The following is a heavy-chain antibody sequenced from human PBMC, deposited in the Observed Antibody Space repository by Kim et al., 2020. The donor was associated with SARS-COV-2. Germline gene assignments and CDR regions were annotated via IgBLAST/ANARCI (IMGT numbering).Heavy chain of an antibody. J-gene: IGHJ4*02. D-gene: IGHD3-10*01. Sequence: GGSLRLSCAASGFTFSSYGMHWVRQAPGKGLEWVAVIWYDGSNKYYADSVKGRFTISRDNSKNTLYLQMNSLRVEDTAVYYCAKDMSWVGWSRYYYGSGSHKAFDYWGQGTLVTVSS. V-gene: IGHV3-33*06. CDR1: GFTFSSYG. CDR2: IWYDGSNK. CDR3: AKDMSWVGWSRYYYGSGSHKAFDY.